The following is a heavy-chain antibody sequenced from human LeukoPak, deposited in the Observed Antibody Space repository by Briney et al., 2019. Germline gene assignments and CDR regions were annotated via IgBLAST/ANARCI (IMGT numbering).Heavy chain of an antibody. D-gene: IGHD3-10*01. CDR1: GFTFSSYG. J-gene: IGHJ4*02. CDR3: ARDRMVRGVIITAVFDY. V-gene: IGHV3-33*01. CDR2: IWYDGSNK. Sequence: GGSLRLSCAASGFTFSSYGVPWVRQAPGKGLEWVALIWYDGSNKYYADSVKGRFTISRDNSKNTLYLQMNSLRAEDTAVYYCARDRMVRGVIITAVFDYWGQGTLVTVSS.